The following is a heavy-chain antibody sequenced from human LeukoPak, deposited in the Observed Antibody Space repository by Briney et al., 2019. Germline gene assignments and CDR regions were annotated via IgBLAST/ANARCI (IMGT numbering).Heavy chain of an antibody. V-gene: IGHV3-15*01. CDR2: IRRKTDGETT. D-gene: IGHD2-21*01. CDR1: GFTLSNVW. Sequence: GGSPRLSCAASGFTLSNVWMSWVRQVPGKGLEWVGRIRRKTDGETTDHAAPVKGRFTISRDDSKNTLYLQMNSLKTEDTAVYYCVTDLVIKGYFDYWGQGALVTVSS. CDR3: VTDLVIKGYFDY. J-gene: IGHJ4*02.